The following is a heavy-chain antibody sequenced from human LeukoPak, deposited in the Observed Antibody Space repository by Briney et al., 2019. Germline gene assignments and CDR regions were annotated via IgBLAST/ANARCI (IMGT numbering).Heavy chain of an antibody. Sequence: GGSLRLSCAASGFTFSTYAMSWVRRTPGKGLEWVAAITGGGGTTYYADSVKGRFTISRDNSKNTLYLQMNSLRAEDTAVYYCAKTHYDLLDVWGQGTTVTVSS. J-gene: IGHJ6*02. CDR2: ITGGGGTT. V-gene: IGHV3-23*01. CDR3: AKTHYDLLDV. D-gene: IGHD5-12*01. CDR1: GFTFSTYA.